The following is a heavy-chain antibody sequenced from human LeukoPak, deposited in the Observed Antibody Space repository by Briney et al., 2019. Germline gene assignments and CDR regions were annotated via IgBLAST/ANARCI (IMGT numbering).Heavy chain of an antibody. CDR3: ARDLGYSSGPNY. J-gene: IGHJ4*02. V-gene: IGHV3-20*04. D-gene: IGHD6-19*01. CDR1: GFTFDDYG. Sequence: GGSLRLSCAASGFTFDDYGMSWVRQAPGKGLEWVSGINWNGGSTGYADPVKGRFTISRDNAKNSLYLQMNSLRAEDTAVYYCARDLGYSSGPNYWGQGTRVTVSS. CDR2: INWNGGST.